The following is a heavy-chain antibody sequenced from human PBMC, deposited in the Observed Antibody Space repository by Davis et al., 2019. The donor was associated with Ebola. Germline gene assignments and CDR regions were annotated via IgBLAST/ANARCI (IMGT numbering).Heavy chain of an antibody. CDR1: GGSFSDYF. CDR2: ISHHSGYT. D-gene: IGHD5-12*01. CDR3: AGFDYWFDP. J-gene: IGHJ5*02. Sequence: MPSETLSLTCAVYGGSFSDYFWSWIRQPPEKGLEWIGEISHHSGYTNYNPSLKSRVTVSLDTSKNQFFLTVNSVTAADTAVYYCAGFDYWFDPWGQGTLVTVSS. V-gene: IGHV4-34*07.